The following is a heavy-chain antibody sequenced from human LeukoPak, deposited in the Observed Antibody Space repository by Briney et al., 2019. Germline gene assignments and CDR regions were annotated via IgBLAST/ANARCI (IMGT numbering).Heavy chain of an antibody. CDR3: ARAPTWGDILTGYYRRLYYYYYYGMDV. Sequence: SVKVSCKASGGTFSSYAISWVRQAPGQGLEWMGGIIPIFGTANYAQEFQGRVTITADESTSTAYMELSSLRSEDTAVYYCARAPTWGDILTGYYRRLYYYYYYGMDVWGQGTTVTVSS. D-gene: IGHD3-9*01. CDR1: GGTFSSYA. CDR2: IIPIFGTA. J-gene: IGHJ6*02. V-gene: IGHV1-69*13.